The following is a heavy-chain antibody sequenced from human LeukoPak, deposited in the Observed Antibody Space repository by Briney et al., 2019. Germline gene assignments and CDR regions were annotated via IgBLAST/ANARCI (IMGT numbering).Heavy chain of an antibody. J-gene: IGHJ4*02. V-gene: IGHV3-20*04. D-gene: IGHD3-22*01. CDR1: GFIFDNYG. Sequence: PGGSLRFSCAATGFIFDNYGMSWVRQAPGKGLEWVSGINWNGAGTGYADSVKGRFTISRDKAKNSLYLQMSSPRAEDTALYYCARVTVYYDSSGYFDSWGQGALVTVSS. CDR2: INWNGAGT. CDR3: ARVTVYYDSSGYFDS.